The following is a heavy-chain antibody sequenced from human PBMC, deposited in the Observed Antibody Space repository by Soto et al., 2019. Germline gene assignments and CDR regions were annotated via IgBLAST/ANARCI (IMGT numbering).Heavy chain of an antibody. CDR1: GGSISSGGYY. Sequence: PSETLSLTCTVSGGSISSGGYYWSWIRQHPGKGLEWIGYIYYSGSTYYNPSLKSRVTISVDTSKNQFSLKLSSVTAADTAVYYCARVNSYGSGFDYWGQGALVTVSS. J-gene: IGHJ4*02. CDR2: IYYSGST. CDR3: ARVNSYGSGFDY. V-gene: IGHV4-31*03. D-gene: IGHD3-10*01.